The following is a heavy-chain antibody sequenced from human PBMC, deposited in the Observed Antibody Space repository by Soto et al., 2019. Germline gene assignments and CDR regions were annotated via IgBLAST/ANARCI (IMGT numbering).Heavy chain of an antibody. D-gene: IGHD5-12*01. J-gene: IGHJ4*02. Sequence: SETLFPTFKVPGYSITSHYWSWIWQPPGTGLEWMGHIYYRGNTNYNSSIKSRVTISVDTSKNQFSLKLKSGTAAATAVYYGARVDTVAKIVDYWGQGTLVTVSS. V-gene: IGHV4-59*11. CDR1: GYSITSHY. CDR2: IYYRGNT. CDR3: ARVDTVAKIVDY.